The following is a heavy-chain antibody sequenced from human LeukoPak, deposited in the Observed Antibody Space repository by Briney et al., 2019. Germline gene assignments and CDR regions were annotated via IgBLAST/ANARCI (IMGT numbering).Heavy chain of an antibody. D-gene: IGHD3-3*01. J-gene: IGHJ6*02. CDR1: GFSFSDHW. CDR2: IKGDGRSI. V-gene: IGHV3-74*03. Sequence: GGSLRLSCEASGFSFSDHWMEWVRQAPGKGLVWVSGIKGDGRSIKNADSVKGRFTISTDNGKSTLHLQMNSLRAEDTAVYYCVRGLAWSWDVWGQGTTVIVSS. CDR3: VRGLAWSWDV.